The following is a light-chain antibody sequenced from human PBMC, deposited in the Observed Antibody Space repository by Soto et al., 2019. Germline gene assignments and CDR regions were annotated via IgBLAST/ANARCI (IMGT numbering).Light chain of an antibody. CDR1: NSDVGGYNY. CDR2: GVS. V-gene: IGLV2-11*01. CDR3: CSYVDTDTCV. J-gene: IGLJ3*02. Sequence: QSVLTQPRSVSGSPGQSVTISCTGTNSDVGGYNYVSWYQQYPGKAPKLMISGVSERPSGVPDRFSGSKSGNTASLTISGLQAEDEADYYCCSYVDTDTCVLGGGTKVTVL.